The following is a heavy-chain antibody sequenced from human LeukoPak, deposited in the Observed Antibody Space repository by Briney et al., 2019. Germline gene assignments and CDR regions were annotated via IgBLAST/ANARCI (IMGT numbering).Heavy chain of an antibody. CDR3: AKDDILSEGYDYGMDV. D-gene: IGHD2-15*01. V-gene: IGHV3-23*01. CDR1: GFIFSSYA. J-gene: IGHJ6*02. Sequence: PGGSLRLSCAASGFIFSSYAMSWVRQTPGKGLEWVSSISASGVATYYADSVKGRFSISRDNSKNTLYLQMNSLRAEDTAVYYCAKDDILSEGYDYGMDVWGQGTTVTVSS. CDR2: ISASGVAT.